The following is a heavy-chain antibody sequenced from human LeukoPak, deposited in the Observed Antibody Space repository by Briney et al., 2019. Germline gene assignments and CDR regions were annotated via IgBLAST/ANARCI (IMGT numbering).Heavy chain of an antibody. Sequence: SETLSLTCTVSGGSISSSSYYWGWIRQPPGKGLEWIGSIYYSGSTYYNPSLKSRVTISVDTSKNQFSLKLSSVTAADTAVYYCARVEPGYCSSTSCQTGFFDYWGQGTLVTVSS. CDR3: ARVEPGYCSSTSCQTGFFDY. V-gene: IGHV4-39*01. D-gene: IGHD2-2*03. CDR1: GGSISSSSYY. J-gene: IGHJ4*02. CDR2: IYYSGST.